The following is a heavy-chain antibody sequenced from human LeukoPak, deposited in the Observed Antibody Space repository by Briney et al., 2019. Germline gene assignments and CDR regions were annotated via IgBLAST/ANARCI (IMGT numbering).Heavy chain of an antibody. J-gene: IGHJ6*03. D-gene: IGHD3-10*01. CDR3: ALTMIRGAYYYMDV. CDR1: GGSFSDHY. Sequence: SETLSLTCAVYGGSFSDHYWSWIRQPPGKGLEWIGEINHSGSTNYNPSLKSRVTISVDTSKNQFSLKLSFVTAADTAVYYCALTMIRGAYYYMDVWGRGTTVTVSS. V-gene: IGHV4-34*01. CDR2: INHSGST.